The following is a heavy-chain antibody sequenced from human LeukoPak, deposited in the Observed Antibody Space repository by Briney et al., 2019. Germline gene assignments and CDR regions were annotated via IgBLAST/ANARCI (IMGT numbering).Heavy chain of an antibody. J-gene: IGHJ4*02. V-gene: IGHV1-69*13. CDR3: AREWGHDTSGYFFGY. D-gene: IGHD3-22*01. CDR1: GGTFSSYA. CDR2: ITPMFGTA. Sequence: EASVKVSCKASGGTFSSYAISWVRQAPGQGHEWMGGITPMFGTANYAQKFQGRVTITADESTSTAYMELSSLRSEDTVVYYCAREWGHDTSGYFFGYWGQGTLVIVSS.